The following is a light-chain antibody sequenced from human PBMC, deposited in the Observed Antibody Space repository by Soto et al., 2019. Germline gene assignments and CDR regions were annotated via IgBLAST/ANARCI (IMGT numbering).Light chain of an antibody. CDR2: GAS. V-gene: IGKV3-15*01. Sequence: EIVMTESPVTLSVSPGERATLSCRASQSVSSNLAWYQQKPGQAPRLLIYGASTRATGIPARFSGSGSGTDFTLTISGLEPEDFAVYYCQQYGNSRGTFGQGTKVDI. J-gene: IGKJ1*01. CDR1: QSVSSN. CDR3: QQYGNSRGT.